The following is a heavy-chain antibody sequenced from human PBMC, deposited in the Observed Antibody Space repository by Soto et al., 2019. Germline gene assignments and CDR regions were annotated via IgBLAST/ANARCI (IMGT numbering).Heavy chain of an antibody. V-gene: IGHV1-58*01. CDR1: GFTFPSSA. CDR3: AADDMTTFI. J-gene: IGHJ4*02. Sequence: ASVKVSCKASGFTFPSSAVQWVRQVRGQRLEWIGWIVVGSGTTDSAQKFQERVTFTRDMSTGTVYMELSSLKSEDTAVYYCAADDMTTFIWGQGTLVTVSS. CDR2: IVVGSGTT. D-gene: IGHD1-1*01.